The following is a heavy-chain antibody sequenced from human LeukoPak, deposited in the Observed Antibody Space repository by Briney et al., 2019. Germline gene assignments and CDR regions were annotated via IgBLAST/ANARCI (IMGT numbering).Heavy chain of an antibody. V-gene: IGHV4-34*01. CDR2: MNHSGSA. J-gene: IGHJ5*02. Sequence: SETLSLTCAVYGGSFSGYYWTWIRQPPGKGLEWIGEMNHSGSANYNPSLKSRVTISVDTSKNQFSLKLTSVTAADTAVYYCARHGIYGSGSYYWFDPWGQGTLVTVSS. D-gene: IGHD3-10*01. CDR3: ARHGIYGSGSYYWFDP. CDR1: GGSFSGYY.